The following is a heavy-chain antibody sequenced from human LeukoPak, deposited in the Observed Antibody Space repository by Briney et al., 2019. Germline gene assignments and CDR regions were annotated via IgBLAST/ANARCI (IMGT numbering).Heavy chain of an antibody. J-gene: IGHJ4*02. V-gene: IGHV4-61*01. D-gene: IGHD5-18*01. Sequence: SETLSLTRTVSGGSVSSGSYYWSWIRQPPGKGLEWIANMYYSGSTNYNPSLKSRVTISVNTSKNQFSLRLSSVTAADTAVYYCARDIYGYSDYWGQGTLVTVSS. CDR3: ARDIYGYSDY. CDR1: GGSVSSGSYY. CDR2: MYYSGST.